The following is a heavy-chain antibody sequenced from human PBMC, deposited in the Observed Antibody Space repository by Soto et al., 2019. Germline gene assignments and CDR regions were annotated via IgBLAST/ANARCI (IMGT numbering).Heavy chain of an antibody. CDR3: ATIPGSSSSTFDI. D-gene: IGHD6-6*01. J-gene: IGHJ3*02. Sequence: PGGSLRLSCAASGFTFSSYGMHWVRQAPGKGLQWVALIWYDGTNKYYADSVKGRFTISRDNSKNTLFLQMSSLRAEDTAVYYCATIPGSSSSTFDIWGQGTMVTVSS. CDR2: IWYDGTNK. V-gene: IGHV3-30*02. CDR1: GFTFSSYG.